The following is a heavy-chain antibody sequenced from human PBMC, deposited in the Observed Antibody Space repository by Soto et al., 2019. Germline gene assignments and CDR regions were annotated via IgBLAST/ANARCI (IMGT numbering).Heavy chain of an antibody. V-gene: IGHV4-61*08. CDR2: IYYSGST. CDR1: RGSISRGGYY. J-gene: IGHJ4*02. Sequence: SETLSLTCPVSRGSISRGGYYWSWIRQHPGKGLEWIGYIYYSGSTNYNPSLKSRVTISVDTSKNQFSLKLSSVTAADTAVYYCEREPSIWGQGTLVNVSS. CDR3: EREPSI.